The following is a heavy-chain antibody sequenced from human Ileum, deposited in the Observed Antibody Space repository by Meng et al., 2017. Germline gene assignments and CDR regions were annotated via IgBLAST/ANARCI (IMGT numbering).Heavy chain of an antibody. J-gene: IGHJ3*02. D-gene: IGHD1-1*01. CDR1: GFILNDHF. CDR3: ARDLKGQRSDAFDI. CDR2: LNPGGTTI. V-gene: IGHV3-11*04. Sequence: GESLKISCAASGFILNDHFMRLVRQAPGRGLGWVTYLNPGGTTIYYADSVEGRFAVSRDNARNSLYLQIDSLRVEDTAGYYCARDLKGQRSDAFDIWGPGTMVTVSS.